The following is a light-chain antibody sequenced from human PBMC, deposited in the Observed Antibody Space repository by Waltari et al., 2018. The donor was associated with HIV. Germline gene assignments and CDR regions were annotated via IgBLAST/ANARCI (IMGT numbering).Light chain of an antibody. V-gene: IGLV7-46*01. J-gene: IGLJ3*02. CDR2: ETE. CDR1: TGSVSRTPY. Sequence: QVVVTQEPSLSVSPGGTVTVTCASVTGSVSRTPYTHWIQLKPGQAPRTLIYETEKRHPWTAGRFAGSLIGGRAALMLAGALPDDEADYYCLLSYSGVRVFGGGTRLTV. CDR3: LLSYSGVRV.